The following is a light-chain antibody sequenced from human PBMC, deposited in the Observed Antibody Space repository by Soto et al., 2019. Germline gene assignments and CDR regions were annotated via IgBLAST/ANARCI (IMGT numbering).Light chain of an antibody. CDR3: QQYGRSPTT. Sequence: ESVLRQSPVTQAWYHGERANISDSVSHSLSNSYLDGYQQKPGQAPRLLIYGASSRTTGIPDRFSGSASGTDLTLTITRLEPEDFAVYYCQQYGRSPTTFGQGTQVDIK. V-gene: IGKV3-20*01. CDR2: GAS. CDR1: HSLSNSY. J-gene: IGKJ1*01.